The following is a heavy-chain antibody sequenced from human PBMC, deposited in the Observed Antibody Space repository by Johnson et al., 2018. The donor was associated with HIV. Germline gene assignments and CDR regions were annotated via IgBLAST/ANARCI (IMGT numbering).Heavy chain of an antibody. D-gene: IGHD2-21*02. CDR1: GFTVSSNY. CDR2: IYSGGST. CDR3: ARFRRAYCAGDCPSRALDI. Sequence: VQLVESGGGLVQPGGSLRLSCAASGFTVSSNYMSWVRQAPGKGLEWVSVIYSGGSTYYADSVKGRFTISRDNAKNSLYLQMNSLRAEDTAVYYCARFRRAYCAGDCPSRALDIWGQGTMVTVSS. J-gene: IGHJ3*02. V-gene: IGHV3-66*01.